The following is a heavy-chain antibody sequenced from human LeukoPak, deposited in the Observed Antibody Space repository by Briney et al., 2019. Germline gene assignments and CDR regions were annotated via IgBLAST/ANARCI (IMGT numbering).Heavy chain of an antibody. Sequence: SETLSLTCTVSGGSISSYYWSWIRQPPGKGLEWIGYIYYSGSTNYNPSLKSRVTISVGTSKNQFSLKLSSVTAADTAVYYCARQVYSPAGYSSSWYDYYYMDVWGKGTTVTVSS. D-gene: IGHD6-13*01. CDR3: ARQVYSPAGYSSSWYDYYYMDV. CDR1: GGSISSYY. J-gene: IGHJ6*03. CDR2: IYYSGST. V-gene: IGHV4-59*08.